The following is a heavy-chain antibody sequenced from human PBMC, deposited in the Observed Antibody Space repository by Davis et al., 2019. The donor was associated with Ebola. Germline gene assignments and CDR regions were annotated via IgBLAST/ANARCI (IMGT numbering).Heavy chain of an antibody. V-gene: IGHV4-39*07. Sequence: MPSETLSLTCTVSGGSISSSSYYWGWIRQPPGKGLEWIGSIYYSGSTYYNPSLKSRVTISVDTSKNQFSLKLSSVTAADTAVYYCARGPIAAAGLYNWFDPWGQGTLVTVSS. CDR2: IYYSGST. CDR3: ARGPIAAAGLYNWFDP. CDR1: GGSISSSSYY. J-gene: IGHJ5*02. D-gene: IGHD6-13*01.